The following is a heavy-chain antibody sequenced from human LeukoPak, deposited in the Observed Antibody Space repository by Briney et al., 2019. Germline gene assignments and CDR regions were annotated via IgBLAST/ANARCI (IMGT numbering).Heavy chain of an antibody. V-gene: IGHV3-30*03. J-gene: IGHJ4*02. D-gene: IGHD6-19*01. CDR2: ISYDGSNK. Sequence: GGSLRLSCAASGFTFGSYGMHWVRQAPGKGLEWVAVISYDGSNKYYADSVKGRFTISRDNSKNTLYLQMNSLRADDTAVYYCSAGYSGGLPFDYWGQGTLVTVSS. CDR3: SAGYSGGLPFDY. CDR1: GFTFGSYG.